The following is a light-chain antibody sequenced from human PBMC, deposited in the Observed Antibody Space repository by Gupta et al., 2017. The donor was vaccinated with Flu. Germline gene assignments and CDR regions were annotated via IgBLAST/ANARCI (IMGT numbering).Light chain of an antibody. CDR2: EVS. J-gene: IGLJ1*01. CDR1: SSDVGGYNY. V-gene: IGLV2-14*01. Sequence: QSALTQPASVSGSPGQSVTISCTGTSSDVGGYNYVSWYQQHPGKAHKLIIYEVSNRTAGISSRFSGSKSDNTASLTISGLQKEDEADYYCSSYTSSSNYVFGTGTTVTVL. CDR3: SSYTSSSNYV.